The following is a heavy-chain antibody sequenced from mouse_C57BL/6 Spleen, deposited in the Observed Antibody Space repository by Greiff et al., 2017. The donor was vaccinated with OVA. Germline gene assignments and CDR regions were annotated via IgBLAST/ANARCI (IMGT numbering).Heavy chain of an antibody. J-gene: IGHJ4*01. V-gene: IGHV5-9-1*02. CDR1: GFTFSSYA. D-gene: IGHD1-1*01. Sequence: EVQGVESGEGLVKPGGSLKLSCAASGFTFSSYAMSWVRQTPEKRLEWVAYISSGGDYIYYADTVKGRFTISRDNARNTLYLQMSSLKSEDTAMYYCTRAYYGSSPYAMDYWGQGTSVTVSS. CDR2: ISSGGDYI. CDR3: TRAYYGSSPYAMDY.